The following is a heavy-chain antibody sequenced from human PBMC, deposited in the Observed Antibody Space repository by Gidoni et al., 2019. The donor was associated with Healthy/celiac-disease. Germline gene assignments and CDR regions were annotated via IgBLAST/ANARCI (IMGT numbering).Heavy chain of an antibody. CDR3: TTDTYYYDSSGYYCAFDI. Sequence: EVQLVESGGGLVKPGGSLRLSCAASGFTFSNAWMSWVRQAPGKGLEWVGRIKSKTDGGTTDYAAPVKGRFTISRDDSKNTLYLQMNSLKTEDTAVYYCTTDTYYYDSSGYYCAFDIWGQGTMVTVSS. V-gene: IGHV3-15*01. J-gene: IGHJ3*02. CDR1: GFTFSNAW. D-gene: IGHD3-22*01. CDR2: IKSKTDGGTT.